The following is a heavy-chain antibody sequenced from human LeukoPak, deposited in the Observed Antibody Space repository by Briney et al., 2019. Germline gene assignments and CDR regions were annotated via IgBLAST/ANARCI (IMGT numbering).Heavy chain of an antibody. CDR2: ISPGNSVT. V-gene: IGHV5-51*01. Sequence: GESLKISCKTFGYTFTGHWIGWVRQMPGKGLEWMGIISPGNSVTRYSPSFQGQVTISADKSINTAYLQWSSLKASDTAMYYCARLRDSKNWFDPWGQGTLVTVSS. J-gene: IGHJ5*02. CDR3: ARLRDSKNWFDP. D-gene: IGHD3-22*01. CDR1: GYTFTGHW.